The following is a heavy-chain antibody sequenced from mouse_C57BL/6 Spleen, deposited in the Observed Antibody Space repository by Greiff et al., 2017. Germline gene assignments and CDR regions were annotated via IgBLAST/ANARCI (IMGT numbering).Heavy chain of an antibody. J-gene: IGHJ4*01. V-gene: IGHV1-72*01. D-gene: IGHD5-1*01. Sequence: QVQLQQPGAELVKPGASVKLSCKASGYTFTSYWMHWVKQRPGRGLEWIGRIDPNSGGTKYNEKFKSKATLTVDKPSSTAYMQLSSLTSEDSAVDYCAREERRNLPYAMDYWGQGTSVTVSS. CDR2: IDPNSGGT. CDR3: AREERRNLPYAMDY. CDR1: GYTFTSYW.